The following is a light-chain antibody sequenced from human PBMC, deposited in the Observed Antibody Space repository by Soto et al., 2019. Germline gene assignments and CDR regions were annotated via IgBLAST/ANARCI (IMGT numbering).Light chain of an antibody. Sequence: EIVLTQSPGTLSLSPGDSATLSCRTSQSVSTSYLAWYQQKRGQAPRLLIYAASSRATGIPDRFSGSGSGADFTLSICRLEPEDSAVYYWQQHGSSPYMYTFGQGTNLEI. V-gene: IGKV3-20*01. CDR2: AAS. CDR3: QQHGSSPYMYT. CDR1: QSVSTSY. J-gene: IGKJ2*01.